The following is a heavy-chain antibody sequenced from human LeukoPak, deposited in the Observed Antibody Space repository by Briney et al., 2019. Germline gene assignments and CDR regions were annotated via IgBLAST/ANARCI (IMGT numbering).Heavy chain of an antibody. D-gene: IGHD3-10*01. CDR2: ISAYNGNT. CDR3: ARVRLVWFGEFIPYWFDP. J-gene: IGHJ5*02. Sequence: ASVKVSCKASGYTFTSYGISWVRQAPGQGREWMGWISAYNGNTNYAQKLQGRVTMTTDTSTSTAYMELRSLRSDDTAVYYCARVRLVWFGEFIPYWFDPWGQGTLVTVSS. CDR1: GYTFTSYG. V-gene: IGHV1-18*01.